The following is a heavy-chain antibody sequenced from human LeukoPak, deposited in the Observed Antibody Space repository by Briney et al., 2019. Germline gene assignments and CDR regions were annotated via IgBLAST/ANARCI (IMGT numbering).Heavy chain of an antibody. Sequence: GSLRLSCVASGFTFSSYSMNWVRQAPGKGLEWIGSIYYSGSTYYNPSLKSRVTISVDTSKNQFSLKLSSVTAADTAVYYCARHIAAAVPRLYYYYYYMDVWGKGTTVTVSS. CDR1: GFTFSSYSMN. CDR2: IYYSGST. J-gene: IGHJ6*03. CDR3: ARHIAAAVPRLYYYYYYMDV. D-gene: IGHD6-13*01. V-gene: IGHV4-39*01.